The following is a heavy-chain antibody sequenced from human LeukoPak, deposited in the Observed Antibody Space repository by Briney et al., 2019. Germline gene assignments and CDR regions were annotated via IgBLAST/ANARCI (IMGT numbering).Heavy chain of an antibody. CDR1: GGSISSGDYY. V-gene: IGHV4-30-4*01. CDR3: ARAYDILTGGGFDY. D-gene: IGHD3-9*01. Sequence: SETLSLTCTVSGGSISSGDYYWSWIRQPPGKGLEWIGYIYYSGCTYYNPSLKSRVTISVDTSKNQFSLKLSSVTAADTAVYYCARAYDILTGGGFDYWGQGTLVTVSS. J-gene: IGHJ4*02. CDR2: IYYSGCT.